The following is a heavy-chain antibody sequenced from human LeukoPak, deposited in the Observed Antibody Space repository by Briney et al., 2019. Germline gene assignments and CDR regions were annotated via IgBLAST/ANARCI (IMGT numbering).Heavy chain of an antibody. CDR1: GFIFSSYG. V-gene: IGHV3-33*01. Sequence: PGRSLRLSCAASGFIFSSYGMHWVRQAPGKGLEWVAVIWYDGSNKYYGDSVKGRFTISRDNSKNTLYLQMNSLRAEDTAVYYCARDPRRDGYNSFDYWGQGTLVTVSS. CDR3: ARDPRRDGYNSFDY. CDR2: IWYDGSNK. D-gene: IGHD5-24*01. J-gene: IGHJ4*02.